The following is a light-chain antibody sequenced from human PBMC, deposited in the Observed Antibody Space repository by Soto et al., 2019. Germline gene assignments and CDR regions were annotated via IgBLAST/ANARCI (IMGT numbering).Light chain of an antibody. V-gene: IGLV2-14*02. J-gene: IGLJ2*01. CDR2: EGS. CDR1: SSDVGSYNL. CDR3: CSYTSSATLV. Sequence: QSALTQPASVSGSPGQSITISCTGTSSDVGSYNLVSWYQQHPGKAPKLMIYEGSKRPSGVSNRFSGSKSGNTASLTISGLQAEDEADYYCCSYTSSATLVFGVGTKVTVL.